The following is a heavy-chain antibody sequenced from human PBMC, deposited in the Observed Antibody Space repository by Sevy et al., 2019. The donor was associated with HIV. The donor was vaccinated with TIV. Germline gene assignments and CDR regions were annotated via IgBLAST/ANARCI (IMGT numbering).Heavy chain of an antibody. CDR2: IHSDDTT. J-gene: IGHJ4*02. Sequence: GGSLRLSCAASGFTVNSNYMTWVRQAPGKGLEGVSVIHSDDTTYHADSVKARFTISRDNLKNTLYLHMSSLRAEDTAVYYCARGKSGYGYALNYWGQGTLVTVSS. CDR1: GFTVNSNY. CDR3: ARGKSGYGYALNY. D-gene: IGHD5-18*01. V-gene: IGHV3-66*01.